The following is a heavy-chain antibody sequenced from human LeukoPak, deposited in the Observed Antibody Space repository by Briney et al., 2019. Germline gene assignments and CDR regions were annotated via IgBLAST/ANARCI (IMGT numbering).Heavy chain of an antibody. D-gene: IGHD4-17*01. CDR2: ISSSSITI. CDR1: GFTFSSYN. J-gene: IGHJ3*02. CDR3: ARFLFHYGAEWAFDI. Sequence: GGSLRLSCAASGFTFSSYNMNWVRQAPGKGLEWVSYISSSSITIYYADSVKGRFTISRDNAKNSLYLQMNSLRAEDTAVYYCARFLFHYGAEWAFDIWGQGTMVTVSS. V-gene: IGHV3-48*01.